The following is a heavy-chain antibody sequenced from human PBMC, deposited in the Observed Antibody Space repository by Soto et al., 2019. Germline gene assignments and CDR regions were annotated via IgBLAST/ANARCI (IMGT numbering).Heavy chain of an antibody. J-gene: IGHJ6*02. D-gene: IGHD3-10*01. Sequence: SQDLSLTCAISGDSVSSNSAAWNWIRQSPSRGLEWLGRTYYRSKWYNDYAVSVKSRITINPDTSKNQFSLQLNSVTPEDTAVYYCAMGYGSGSYYKGPYYYYGMGVWGQETTVTVSS. CDR2: TYYRSKWYN. V-gene: IGHV6-1*01. CDR1: GDSVSSNSAA. CDR3: AMGYGSGSYYKGPYYYYGMGV.